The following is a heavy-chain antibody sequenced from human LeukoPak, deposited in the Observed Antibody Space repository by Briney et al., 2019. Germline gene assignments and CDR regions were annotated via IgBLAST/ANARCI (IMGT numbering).Heavy chain of an antibody. CDR3: AKGARVTTRSWFDP. Sequence: GGSQRLSCAASGFTFRDYAMSWVRQAPGKGLEWVSVISGRGGSTYYADSVKGRFTISRDNSQNTLYLQMSSLRVDDTAIYYCAKGARVTTRSWFDPWGQGTLVTVSS. J-gene: IGHJ5*02. D-gene: IGHD4-17*01. CDR2: ISGRGGST. V-gene: IGHV3-23*01. CDR1: GFTFRDYA.